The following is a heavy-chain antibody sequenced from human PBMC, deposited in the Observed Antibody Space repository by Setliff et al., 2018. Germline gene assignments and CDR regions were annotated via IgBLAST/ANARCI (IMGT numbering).Heavy chain of an antibody. J-gene: IGHJ4*02. Sequence: GGSLRLSCAASGFTFSSYAITWVCQAPGKGLEWVSMISGSAQTTYYADSVKGRFTISRDNAKNSMYLEMNSLRAEDTAFYYCARAVVGYGDLYYFDCWGQGTLVTVSS. CDR3: ARAVVGYGDLYYFDC. V-gene: IGHV3-23*01. CDR1: GFTFSSYA. D-gene: IGHD4-17*01. CDR2: ISGSAQTT.